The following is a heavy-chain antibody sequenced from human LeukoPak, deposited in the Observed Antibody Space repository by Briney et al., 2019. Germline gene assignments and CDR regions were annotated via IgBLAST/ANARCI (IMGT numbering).Heavy chain of an antibody. CDR3: ARDPYDSSGGFDY. Sequence: PGGSLRLSCAASGFTFSSYWMSWVRQAPGKGLEWVANIKKDGSEKYYVDSVKGRFTISRDNAKNSLYLQMNSLRAEDTAVYYCARDPYDSSGGFDYWGQGTLVTVSS. CDR2: IKKDGSEK. CDR1: GFTFSSYW. D-gene: IGHD3-22*01. V-gene: IGHV3-7*01. J-gene: IGHJ4*02.